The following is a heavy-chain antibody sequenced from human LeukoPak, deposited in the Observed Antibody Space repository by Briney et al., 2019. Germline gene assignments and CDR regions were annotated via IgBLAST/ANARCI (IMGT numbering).Heavy chain of an antibody. CDR2: IYYSGST. CDR3: AKGDKPVIAMVKFDY. CDR1: GGSISSSSYY. Sequence: SETLSLTCTVSGGSISSSSYYWGWIRQPPGTGLEWIGSIYYSGSTYYNPSLKSRVTISVDTSKNQFSLKLSSVTAADTAVYYCAKGDKPVIAMVKFDYWGQGTLVTVSS. J-gene: IGHJ4*02. V-gene: IGHV4-39*07. D-gene: IGHD5-18*01.